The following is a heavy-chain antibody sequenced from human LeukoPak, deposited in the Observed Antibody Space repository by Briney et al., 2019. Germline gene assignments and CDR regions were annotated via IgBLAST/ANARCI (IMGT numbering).Heavy chain of an antibody. D-gene: IGHD5-18*01. Sequence: GASVKVSCKASGGTFSSYAISWVRQAPGQGLEWMGGIIPIFGTANYAQKSQGRVTITADESTSTAYMELSSLRSEDTAVYYCARPSPLVDTAMVTWGQGTLVTVSS. CDR1: GGTFSSYA. CDR2: IIPIFGTA. CDR3: ARPSPLVDTAMVT. V-gene: IGHV1-69*13. J-gene: IGHJ5*02.